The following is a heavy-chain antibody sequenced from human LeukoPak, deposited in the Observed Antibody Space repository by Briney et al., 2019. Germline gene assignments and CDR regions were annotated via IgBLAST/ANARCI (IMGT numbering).Heavy chain of an antibody. CDR3: ARDQVYYYNSSVYPAY. CDR2: ISSSGSTI. CDR1: GFTFSDYY. D-gene: IGHD3-22*01. J-gene: IGHJ4*02. Sequence: PGGSLRLSCAASGFTFSDYYMSWIRQAPGKGLEWVSYISSSGSTIYYADSVKGRFTISRDNAKNSLYLQMNSLRAEDTAVYYWARDQVYYYNSSVYPAYWGQGTLVTVSS. V-gene: IGHV3-11*01.